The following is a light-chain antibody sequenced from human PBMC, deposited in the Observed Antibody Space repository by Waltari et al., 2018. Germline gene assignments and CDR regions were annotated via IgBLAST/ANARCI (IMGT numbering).Light chain of an antibody. CDR2: RAS. CDR3: QHNYGSPRT. V-gene: IGKV1-39*01. Sequence: DIQMTQSPSSLSASVGERVTITCRASENVNNYLNWYQQKPGKAPKLLIFRASTLQSGVPSRFSGSGSGTDYTFTISSLQSEDVETYYCQHNYGSPRTFGQGTKVEIK. CDR1: ENVNNY. J-gene: IGKJ1*01.